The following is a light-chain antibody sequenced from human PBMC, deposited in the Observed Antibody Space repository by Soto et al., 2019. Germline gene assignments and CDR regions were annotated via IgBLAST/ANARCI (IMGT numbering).Light chain of an antibody. J-gene: IGLJ2*01. Sequence: QPVLTQSPSASASLGASVKLTCTLSSGHSSYAIAWHQQQPEKGPRYLMKLNSDRSHSKGDGIPDRFSGSSSGAERYLTISSLQSEDEADYYCQTLGTGILFGGGTKLTVL. CDR1: SGHSSYA. CDR2: LNSDRSH. CDR3: QTLGTGIL. V-gene: IGLV4-69*01.